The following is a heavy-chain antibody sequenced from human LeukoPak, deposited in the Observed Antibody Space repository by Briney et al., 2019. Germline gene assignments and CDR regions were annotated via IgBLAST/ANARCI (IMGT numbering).Heavy chain of an antibody. CDR2: INNRGNYI. V-gene: IGHV3-21*01. J-gene: IGHJ4*02. CDR3: AREDGVVGASSAFDY. D-gene: IGHD1-26*01. CDR1: GFTFSTYT. Sequence: PGGSLRLSCAASGFTFSTYTMNWVRQAPGKRLEWVSSINNRGNYIYYADSVKGRFTISRDNAKNSLYLQMNSLRAEDTAVYYCAREDGVVGASSAFDYWGQGILVTVSS.